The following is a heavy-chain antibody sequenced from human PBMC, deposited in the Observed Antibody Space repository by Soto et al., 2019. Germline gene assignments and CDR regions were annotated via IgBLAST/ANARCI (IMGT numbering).Heavy chain of an antibody. J-gene: IGHJ4*02. CDR1: GFTFSNAW. D-gene: IGHD5-12*01. Sequence: GGSLRLSCAASGFTFSNAWMNWVRQAPGKGLEWVGRIKSKTDGGTTDYAAPVKGRFTISRDDSKNTLYLQMNSLKTEDTAVYYCNTSASTVATITIDYWGQGTLVTVSS. CDR3: NTSASTVATITIDY. V-gene: IGHV3-15*07. CDR2: IKSKTDGGTT.